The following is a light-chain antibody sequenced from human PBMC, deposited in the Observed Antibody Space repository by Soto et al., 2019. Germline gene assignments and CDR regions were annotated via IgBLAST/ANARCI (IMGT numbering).Light chain of an antibody. CDR3: QQYYSYPLTLT. CDR1: QDINRS. CDR2: DAS. V-gene: IGKV1-33*01. Sequence: DIQMTQSPSSLSASAGDRVTITCQASQDINRSLHWYQQKPGRAPKRLIYDASKLDIGVPSRFSGSGSGTDFTLTISCLQSEDFATYYCQQYYSYPLTLTFGGGTKVEIK. J-gene: IGKJ4*01.